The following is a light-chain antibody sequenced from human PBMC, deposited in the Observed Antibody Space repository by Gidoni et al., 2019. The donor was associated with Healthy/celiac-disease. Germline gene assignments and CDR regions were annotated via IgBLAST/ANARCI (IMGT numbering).Light chain of an antibody. CDR3: CSYAGSSIWV. CDR1: SSDVGSYNL. CDR2: EGS. J-gene: IGLJ3*02. Sequence: QSALPQPASVSGSPGQSFTISCTGTSSDVGSYNLVSWYQQHPGKAPKLMIYEGSKRPSGVSNRFSGSKSGNTASLTISGLQAEDEADYYCCSYAGSSIWVFGGGTKLTVL. V-gene: IGLV2-23*01.